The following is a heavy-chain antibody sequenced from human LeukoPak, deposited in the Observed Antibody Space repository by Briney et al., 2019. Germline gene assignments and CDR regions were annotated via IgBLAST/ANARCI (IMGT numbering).Heavy chain of an antibody. Sequence: GGSLRLSCAVSGFTFDDYAMHWVRQVPGKGLEWVSGINWNSDSTCYADSVKGRFTTSRDNAKNSLYLQINSLRAEDTAFYYCAINGRGDSGYGNFDYWGQGTLVTVSS. CDR1: GFTFDDYA. CDR2: INWNSDST. V-gene: IGHV3-9*01. CDR3: AINGRGDSGYGNFDY. D-gene: IGHD5-12*01. J-gene: IGHJ4*02.